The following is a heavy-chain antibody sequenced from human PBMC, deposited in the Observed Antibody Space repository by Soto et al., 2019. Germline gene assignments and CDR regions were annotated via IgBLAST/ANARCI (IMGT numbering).Heavy chain of an antibody. Sequence: PSETLSLTCTVSDSISSSGYYWSWIRQHPGKGLEWIGYIYYTGTTYYNPSLRSRVLISLDTSQNHFSLQLSSVTAADTAVYYCARGRYPPNFASWGQGTLVTVSS. V-gene: IGHV4-31*03. J-gene: IGHJ4*02. CDR1: DSISSSGYY. CDR2: IYYTGTT. CDR3: ARGRYPPNFAS. D-gene: IGHD3-9*01.